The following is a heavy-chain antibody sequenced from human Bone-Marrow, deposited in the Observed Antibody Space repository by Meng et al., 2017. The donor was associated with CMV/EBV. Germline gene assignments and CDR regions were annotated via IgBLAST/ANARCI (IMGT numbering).Heavy chain of an antibody. D-gene: IGHD7-27*01. Sequence: ASVKVSCKASGYTFTSYYMHWVRQAPGQGLEWMGWINPNSGGTNYAQKFQGRVTMTRDTSISTAYMELSRLRSDDKAGYYCASGTTVGLGIGAFDNWGQGTMVTVSS. CDR2: INPNSGGT. J-gene: IGHJ3*02. CDR1: GYTFTSYY. V-gene: IGHV1-2*02. CDR3: ASGTTVGLGIGAFDN.